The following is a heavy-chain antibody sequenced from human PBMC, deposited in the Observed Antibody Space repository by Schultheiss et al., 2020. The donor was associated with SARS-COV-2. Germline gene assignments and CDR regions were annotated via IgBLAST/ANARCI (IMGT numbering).Heavy chain of an antibody. CDR3: ASGGSYFDY. V-gene: IGHV4-59*12. CDR1: GGSISSYY. Sequence: SETLSLTCTVSGGSISSYYWSWIRQPPGKGLEWIGYIYYSGSTNYNPSLKSRVTISVDTSKNQFSLKLSSVTAAETAVYYCASGGSYFDYWGQGTLVTVSS. J-gene: IGHJ4*02. D-gene: IGHD1-26*01. CDR2: IYYSGST.